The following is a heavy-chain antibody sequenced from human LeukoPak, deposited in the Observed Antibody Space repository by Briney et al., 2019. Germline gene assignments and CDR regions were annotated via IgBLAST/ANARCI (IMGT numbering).Heavy chain of an antibody. CDR1: GFTFSTFG. D-gene: IGHD3-16*01. CDR2: ITTSSSTI. Sequence: GGSLRLSCTASGFTFSTFGMSWVRQAPGKGLEWVSYITTSSSTIYYADSVRGRFTISRDNAKNSLYLQMNSLRDEDSAVHYCTRDWGRFDIWGQGTMVTVSS. J-gene: IGHJ3*02. CDR3: TRDWGRFDI. V-gene: IGHV3-48*02.